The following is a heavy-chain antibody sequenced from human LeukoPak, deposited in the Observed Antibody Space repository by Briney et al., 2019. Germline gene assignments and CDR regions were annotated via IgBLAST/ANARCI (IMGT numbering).Heavy chain of an antibody. V-gene: IGHV3-23*01. J-gene: IGHJ4*02. CDR1: GFTLNYA. Sequence: PGGSLRLSCAASGFTLNYAMSWVRQAPGKGLEWVSTISGGGTNTYYADSVKGRFTVSRDNSNHILYLQMNSLRAADTAVYYCAKATSQTRGYFDYWGQGTLVTVSS. CDR2: ISGGGTNT. CDR3: AKATSQTRGYFDY.